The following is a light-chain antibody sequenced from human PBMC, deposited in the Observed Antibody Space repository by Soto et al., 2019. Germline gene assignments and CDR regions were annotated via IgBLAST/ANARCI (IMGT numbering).Light chain of an antibody. Sequence: IVMTQSPATLSVSPGEGATLSFRASQSVSSKLAWYQQKRGQAPRLLIYAASTRATGVPARFSGSGSGTEFTLTISSLQSEDFATYYCQQYYSFPRTFGQGTKVDI. CDR1: QSVSSK. CDR2: AAS. CDR3: QQYYSFPRT. J-gene: IGKJ1*01. V-gene: IGKV3D-15*01.